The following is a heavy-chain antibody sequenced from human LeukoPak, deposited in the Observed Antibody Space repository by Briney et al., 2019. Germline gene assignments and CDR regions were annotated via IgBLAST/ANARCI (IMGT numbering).Heavy chain of an antibody. CDR3: ARRVGRYAFDV. CDR2: IYTSGST. Sequence: SETLSLTRTVSGGSISSGIYYWSWTRQPAGKGLEWIGRIYTSGSTNYNPSLKSPVTISVDKSKNQYSLKLSSVTAADTAVYYCARRVGRYAFDVWGQGTMVTVSS. J-gene: IGHJ3*01. D-gene: IGHD1-26*01. V-gene: IGHV4-61*02. CDR1: GGSISSGIYY.